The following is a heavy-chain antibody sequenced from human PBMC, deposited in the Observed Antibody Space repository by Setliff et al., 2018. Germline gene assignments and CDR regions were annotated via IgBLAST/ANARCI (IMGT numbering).Heavy chain of an antibody. CDR2: ISPYNGNT. D-gene: IGHD3-22*01. J-gene: IGHJ3*02. Sequence: GASVKVSCKASGYTFNSYGINWLRQAPGQGLEWLGWISPYNGNTKYAQTVQDRITMATDTSTRTSYMELSSLRSGDTAVYFCASSSDSGYYHQRDAFDIWGQGTRVTVSS. CDR1: GYTFNSYG. V-gene: IGHV1-18*01. CDR3: ASSSDSGYYHQRDAFDI.